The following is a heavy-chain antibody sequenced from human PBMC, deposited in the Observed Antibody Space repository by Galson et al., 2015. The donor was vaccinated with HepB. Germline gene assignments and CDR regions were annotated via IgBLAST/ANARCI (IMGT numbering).Heavy chain of an antibody. V-gene: IGHV3-30*18. J-gene: IGHJ5*02. Sequence: SLRLSCAASGFTFSSYGMHWVRQAPGKGLEWVAVISYDGSNKYYADSVKGRFTISRDNSKNTLYLQMNSLRAEDTAVYYCAKVYDYGDYDGWFDPWGQGTLVTVSS. CDR2: ISYDGSNK. CDR1: GFTFSSYG. CDR3: AKVYDYGDYDGWFDP. D-gene: IGHD4-17*01.